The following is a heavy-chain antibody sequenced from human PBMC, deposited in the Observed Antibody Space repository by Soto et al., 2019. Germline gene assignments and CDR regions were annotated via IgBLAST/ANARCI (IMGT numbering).Heavy chain of an antibody. V-gene: IGHV4-59*08. Sequence: PSETLSLTCTVSGGSISSYYWSWIRQPPGKGLEWIGYIYYSGSTNYNPSLKSRVTISVDTSKNQFSLKLSSVTAADTAVYYCARLLMIVGVNAFDICGQGTMVTISS. CDR3: ARLLMIVGVNAFDI. CDR1: GGSISSYY. CDR2: IYYSGST. J-gene: IGHJ3*02. D-gene: IGHD3-22*01.